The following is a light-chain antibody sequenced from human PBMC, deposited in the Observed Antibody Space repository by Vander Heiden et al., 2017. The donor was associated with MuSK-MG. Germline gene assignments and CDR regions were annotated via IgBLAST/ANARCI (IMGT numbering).Light chain of an antibody. CDR2: AAS. Sequence: DIQMTQSPSSLSASVGDRVTITCRASQSISSYLNWYQQKPGKAPKLLIYAASSLQSGVPSMFSGSGSGTDFTLTISSLQPEDFATYYCQQSDSTLGFGQGTRLEIK. J-gene: IGKJ5*01. CDR3: QQSDSTLG. CDR1: QSISSY. V-gene: IGKV1-39*01.